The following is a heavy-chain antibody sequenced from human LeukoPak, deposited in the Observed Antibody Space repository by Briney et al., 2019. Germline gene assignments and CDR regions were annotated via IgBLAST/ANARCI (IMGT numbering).Heavy chain of an antibody. CDR2: ISSSGSTI. Sequence: PGGSLRLSCAASGFTFSDYYISWIRQAPGKGLEWVSYISSSGSTIYYADSVKGRFTISRDNAKNSLYLQMNSLRAEDTAVYYCARDGLRFSNYYGMDVWGQGTTVTVSS. J-gene: IGHJ6*02. CDR1: GFTFSDYY. V-gene: IGHV3-11*01. CDR3: ARDGLRFSNYYGMDV. D-gene: IGHD3-3*01.